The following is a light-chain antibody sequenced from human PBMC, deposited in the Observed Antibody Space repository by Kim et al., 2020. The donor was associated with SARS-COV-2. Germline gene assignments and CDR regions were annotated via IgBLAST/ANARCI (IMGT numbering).Light chain of an antibody. J-gene: IGLJ3*02. Sequence: SSELTQDPAVSVALGQTVRITCQGDSLRSYYASWYQQKPGQAPVLVIYGKNNRPSGIPDRFSGSSSGNTASLTITGAQAEDEADYYCNSRESSGNHLKVF. CDR1: SLRSYY. CDR3: NSRESSGNHLKV. V-gene: IGLV3-19*01. CDR2: GKN.